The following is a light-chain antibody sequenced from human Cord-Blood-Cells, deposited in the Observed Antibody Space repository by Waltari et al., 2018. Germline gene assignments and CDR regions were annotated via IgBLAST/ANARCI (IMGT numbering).Light chain of an antibody. CDR1: QSVSSC. V-gene: IGKV3-11*01. CDR2: DAS. CDR3: QQRSNWYS. Sequence: EIVLTQSPATLSFSPGERATLTCRASQSVSSCLAWYQQKPGQAPRLLIYDASNGATGIPARFRGSGSETDFTLTISSLEPEDLAVYYCQQRSNWYSFGQGTKLEIK. J-gene: IGKJ2*03.